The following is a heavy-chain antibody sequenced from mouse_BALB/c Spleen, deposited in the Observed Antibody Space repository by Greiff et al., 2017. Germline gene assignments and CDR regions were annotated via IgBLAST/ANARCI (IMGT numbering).Heavy chain of an antibody. V-gene: IGHV1S40*01. CDR2: IFPASGST. J-gene: IGHJ4*01. CDR1: GYIFITYW. D-gene: IGHD4-1*01. Sequence: QVQLQQSGPELVRPGASVKLSCTASGYIFITYWMNWVKQRPGQGLEWIGQIFPASGSTNYNEMFEGKATLTVATSSSTSHMHLRSLTSKDDAAYNCSRGPLTGTYAMDYWGQGTSVTVSA. CDR3: SRGPLTGTYAMDY.